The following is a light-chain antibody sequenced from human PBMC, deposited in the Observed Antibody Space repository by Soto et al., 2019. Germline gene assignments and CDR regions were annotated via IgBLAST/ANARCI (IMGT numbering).Light chain of an antibody. CDR1: QSVSSDY. V-gene: IGKV3-20*01. J-gene: IGKJ4*01. Sequence: EIVLTQSPGPLSLSPGERATLSCRSSQSVSSDYLAWYQQKPGQAPRLLIYGVSSRATGIPDRFSGSVSGTEFTLTISSLQSEDFAVYYCQQYENWPPVTLGGGTKVDIK. CDR2: GVS. CDR3: QQYENWPPVT.